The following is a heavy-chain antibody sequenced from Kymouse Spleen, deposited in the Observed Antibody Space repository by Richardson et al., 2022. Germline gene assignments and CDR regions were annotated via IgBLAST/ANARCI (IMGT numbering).Heavy chain of an antibody. D-gene: IGHD2-2*02. CDR1: GYTFTSYG. CDR2: ISAYNGNT. Sequence: QVQLVQSGAEVKKPGASVKVSCKASGYTFTSYGISWVRQAPGQGLEWMGWISAYNGNTNYAQKLQGRVTMTTDTSTSTAYMELRSLRSDDTAVYYCAREYCSSTSCVGNYYYYGMDVWGQGTTVTVSS. V-gene: IGHV1-18*01. CDR3: AREYCSSTSCVGNYYYYGMDV. J-gene: IGHJ6*02.